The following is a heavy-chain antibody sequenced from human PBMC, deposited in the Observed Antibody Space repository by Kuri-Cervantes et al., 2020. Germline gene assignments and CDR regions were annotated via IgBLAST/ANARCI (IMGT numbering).Heavy chain of an antibody. CDR1: GYSFTSYW. CDR2: IYPGDSDT. V-gene: IGHV5-51*01. J-gene: IGHJ4*02. CDR3: ARRTYYDSSGYYYDLGYFDY. Sequence: GESLQISCKGSGYSFTSYWIGWVRQMPGKGLEWMGIIYPGDSDTRYSPSFQGQVTISADKSISTAYLQWSSLKASDTAMYYCARRTYYDSSGYYYDLGYFDYWGQGTLVTVSS. D-gene: IGHD3-22*01.